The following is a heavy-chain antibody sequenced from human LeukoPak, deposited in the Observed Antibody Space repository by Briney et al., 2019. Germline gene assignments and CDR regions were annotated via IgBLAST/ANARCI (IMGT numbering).Heavy chain of an antibody. V-gene: IGHV3-21*01. CDR3: AREELLWFRELLSKGNWFDP. CDR2: ISSSSSYI. D-gene: IGHD3-10*01. Sequence: PGGSLRLSCAASGFTFSSYSMNWVRQAPGKGREWGSSISSSSSYIYYATSVKGRFTISRDNAKNSLYLQMNSLRAEDTAVYYCAREELLWFRELLSKGNWFDPWGQGTLVTVSS. CDR1: GFTFSSYS. J-gene: IGHJ5*02.